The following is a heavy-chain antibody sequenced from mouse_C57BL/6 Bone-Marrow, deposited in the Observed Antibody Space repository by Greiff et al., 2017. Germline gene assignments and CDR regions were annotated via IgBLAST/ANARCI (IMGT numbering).Heavy chain of an antibody. J-gene: IGHJ3*01. CDR1: GYTFTSYG. CDR3: ARDYYCGSSYGIAY. V-gene: IGHV1-81*01. Sequence: QVQLQQSGAELARPGASVKLSCKASGYTFTSYGIRWVKQRTGQGLEWIGEIYPRSGNTYYNEKFKGKATLTANKSSSTAYMELRSLTSEDSAVYYCARDYYCGSSYGIAYWGQGTLVTVSA. D-gene: IGHD1-1*01. CDR2: IYPRSGNT.